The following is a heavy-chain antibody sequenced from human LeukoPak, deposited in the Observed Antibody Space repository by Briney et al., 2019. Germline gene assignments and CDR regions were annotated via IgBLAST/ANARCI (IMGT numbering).Heavy chain of an antibody. V-gene: IGHV4-4*02. CDR2: IYHSGST. CDR1: GGSISSSNW. CDR3: ARALGSYSGYDYYWFDP. J-gene: IGHJ5*02. D-gene: IGHD5-12*01. Sequence: KTSETLSLTCAVSGGSISSSNWWSWVRQPPGKGLEWIGEIYHSGSTNYNPSLKSRVTISVDKSKNQFSLKLSSVTAADTAVYYCARALGSYSGYDYYWFDPWGQGTLVTVSS.